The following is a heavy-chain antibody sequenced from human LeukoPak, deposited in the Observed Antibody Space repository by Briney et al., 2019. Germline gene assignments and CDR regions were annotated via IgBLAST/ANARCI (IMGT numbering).Heavy chain of an antibody. Sequence: GESLKISCKGSGYSFTSYWISWVRKMPGKGREWIGRVVLIDVYTNYRPSFKGDVPISADKSISTAFLQWRGLKARTTALYYCASLFRDDVFDIWGQGTMVTVSS. D-gene: IGHD2-21*01. V-gene: IGHV5-10-1*01. CDR1: GYSFTSYW. J-gene: IGHJ3*02. CDR3: ASLFRDDVFDI. CDR2: VVLIDVYT.